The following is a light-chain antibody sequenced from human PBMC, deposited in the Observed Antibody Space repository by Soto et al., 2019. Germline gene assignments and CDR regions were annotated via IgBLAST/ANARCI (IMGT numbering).Light chain of an antibody. J-gene: IGLJ3*02. V-gene: IGLV2-14*01. CDR1: SSDVGGYNY. CDR2: EVS. CDR3: SSYTTSSTHWV. Sequence: QSALTQPASVSGSPGQSITISCNGTSSDVGGYNYVSWYQQHPGKAPKLMIYEVSNRPSGVSNRFSGSKSGDTASLTISGLQAEDEADYYCSSYTTSSTHWVFGGGTKLT.